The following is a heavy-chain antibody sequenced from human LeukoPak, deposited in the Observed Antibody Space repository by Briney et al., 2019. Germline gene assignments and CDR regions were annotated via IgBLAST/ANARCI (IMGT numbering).Heavy chain of an antibody. V-gene: IGHV5-51*01. CDR3: ARLQGGDHSAFDY. CDR2: IYPGDSDT. D-gene: IGHD2-21*02. CDR1: GYSFTSYW. J-gene: IGHJ4*02. Sequence: GESLKISCKGSGYSFTSYWIGWVREMPGKGLECMGIIYPGDSDTRYSPSFQGQVTMSADKSISTAYLQWSSLKASDTAMYHCARLQGGDHSAFDYWGQGTLVTVSS.